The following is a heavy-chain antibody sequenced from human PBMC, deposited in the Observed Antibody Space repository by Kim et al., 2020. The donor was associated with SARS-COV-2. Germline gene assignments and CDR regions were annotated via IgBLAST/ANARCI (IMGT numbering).Heavy chain of an antibody. CDR2: ITPSGST. CDR3: ARVWDV. J-gene: IGHJ6*02. Sequence: SETLSLTCAVYGGSFSVFYWSWVRQPPGKGLECIGEITPSGSTSYNPSLESRVTISIDTSKKQLSLKLTSVTAADTAVYYCARVWDVWGQGTSVTVSS. V-gene: IGHV4-34*01. CDR1: GGSFSVFY.